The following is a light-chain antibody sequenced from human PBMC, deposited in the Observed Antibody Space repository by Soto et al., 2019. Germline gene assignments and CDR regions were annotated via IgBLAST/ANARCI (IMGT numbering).Light chain of an antibody. Sequence: DLQMTQSPSSLSASVGDRVTITCRASQSIKNYLNWYQQKPGKAPKLLIYATSTLQSGVQSRFSGSVSGTDFTLTISILQPEDFATYSFQQSYTTPITFGQGTKVEV. CDR1: QSIKNY. J-gene: IGKJ1*01. CDR3: QQSYTTPIT. CDR2: ATS. V-gene: IGKV1-39*01.